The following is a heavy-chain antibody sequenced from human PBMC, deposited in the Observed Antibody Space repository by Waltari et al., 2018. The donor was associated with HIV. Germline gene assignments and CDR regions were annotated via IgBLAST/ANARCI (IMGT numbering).Heavy chain of an antibody. CDR1: GGTFSSYA. CDR3: ARAIELSGGHPGETWFDP. V-gene: IGHV1-69*13. D-gene: IGHD2-15*01. Sequence: QVQLVQSGAEVKKPGSSVKVSCKASGGTFSSYAISWVRQAPGHGLEWMGGRIHIFGTANYSQTVKRRVTINGGESTSTDYMELSSLRSEDTAVYYCARAIELSGGHPGETWFDPWGQGTLVTVSS. CDR2: RIHIFGTA. J-gene: IGHJ5*02.